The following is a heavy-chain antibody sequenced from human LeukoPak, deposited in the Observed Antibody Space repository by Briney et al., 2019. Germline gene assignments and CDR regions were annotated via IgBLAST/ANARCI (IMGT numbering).Heavy chain of an antibody. CDR1: GGSISSNSFY. CDR3: ARRGLRHFDWLSHLNNWFDP. V-gene: IGHV4-39*01. J-gene: IGHJ5*02. CDR2: ISYSGST. Sequence: PSETLSLTCTVSGGSISSNSFYWGWIRQPPGKGLEWIATISYSGSTYYNPSLKTRVTMSVDMSKNQFSLNLSSVTAADTALYYCARRGLRHFDWLSHLNNWFDPWGQGTLVTVSS. D-gene: IGHD3-9*01.